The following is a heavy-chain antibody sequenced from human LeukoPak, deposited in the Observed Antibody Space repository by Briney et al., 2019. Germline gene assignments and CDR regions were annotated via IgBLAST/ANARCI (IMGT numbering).Heavy chain of an antibody. V-gene: IGHV3-74*01. CDR1: GFTFSSYW. D-gene: IGHD1-26*01. CDR3: ARSGRGGAFDI. Sequence: QTGGSLRLSCAASGFTFSSYWMHWVRQAPGKGLVWVSRIYSDGSRTNYADSVKGRFTISGDNAKNTLYLQMNSLRAEDTAVYYCARSGRGGAFDIWGQGTMVTVSS. J-gene: IGHJ3*02. CDR2: IYSDGSRT.